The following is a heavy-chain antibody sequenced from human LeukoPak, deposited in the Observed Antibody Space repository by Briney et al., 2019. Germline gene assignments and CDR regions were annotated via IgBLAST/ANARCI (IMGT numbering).Heavy chain of an antibody. Sequence: PSETLTLTCAVYGGSFSGYYWSWIRQPPGKGLEWIGEINHSGSTNYNPSLKSRVTISVDTSKNQFSLKLSSVTAADTAVYYCARLPGFRDAFDIWGQGTMVTVSS. CDR1: GGSFSGYY. CDR2: INHSGST. CDR3: ARLPGFRDAFDI. J-gene: IGHJ3*02. V-gene: IGHV4-34*01.